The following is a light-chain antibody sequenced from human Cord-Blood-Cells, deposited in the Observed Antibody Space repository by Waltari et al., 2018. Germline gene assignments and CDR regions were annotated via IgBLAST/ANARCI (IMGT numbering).Light chain of an antibody. J-gene: IGKJ1*01. Sequence: DLVMTQSPDSLAVSLGARATINFKSSQSVLYSSNNKNYLAWYQQKPGQPPKLLIYWASTRESGVPDRFSGSGSGTDFTLTISSLQAEDVAVYYCQQYYSTWTFGQGTKVEIK. CDR3: QQYYSTWT. CDR1: QSVLYSSNNKNY. CDR2: WAS. V-gene: IGKV4-1*01.